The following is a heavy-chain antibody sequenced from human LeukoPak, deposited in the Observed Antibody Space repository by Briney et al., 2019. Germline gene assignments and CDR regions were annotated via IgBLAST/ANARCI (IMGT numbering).Heavy chain of an antibody. CDR2: IIPILGIA. Sequence: ASVKVSCKASGGTFSSYAISWVRQAPGQGLEWMGRIIPILGIANYAQKFQGRVTITADKSTSTAYMELSSLRSEDTAVYYCARGAPIGSGYRYYYYYGMDVWGQGTLVTVAS. J-gene: IGHJ6*02. CDR1: GGTFSSYA. V-gene: IGHV1-69*04. D-gene: IGHD3-22*01. CDR3: ARGAPIGSGYRYYYYYGMDV.